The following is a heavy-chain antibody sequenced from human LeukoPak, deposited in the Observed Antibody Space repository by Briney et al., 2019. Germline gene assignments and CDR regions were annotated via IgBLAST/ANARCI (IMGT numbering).Heavy chain of an antibody. V-gene: IGHV4-39*01. CDR1: GGSIGSSSYF. CDR3: ARQVVAAGSFDY. D-gene: IGHD6-13*01. CDR2: LYYSGST. Sequence: SETLSLTCTVSGGSIGSSSYFWGWIRRPPGKGLEWIGSLYYSGSTYYNPSLKSRVTISVDTSKNQFSLKLTSVTAADTAVYYCARQVVAAGSFDYWGQGTLVTVSS. J-gene: IGHJ4*02.